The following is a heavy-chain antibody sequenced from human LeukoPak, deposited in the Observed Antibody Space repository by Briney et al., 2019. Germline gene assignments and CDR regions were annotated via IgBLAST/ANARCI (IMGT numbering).Heavy chain of an antibody. CDR3: AKDWIQFNRVFDCFDS. J-gene: IGHJ4*02. D-gene: IGHD5-18*01. CDR2: IGNTET. Sequence: GGSLRLSCATSGFPFETNAMSWVRQAPGKGLEWVATIGNTETFYADSVTGRFTTSRDNSKNTVNLQMNRLRVEDTAIYYCAKDWIQFNRVFDCFDSWGQGTLVTVSS. CDR1: GFPFETNA. V-gene: IGHV3-23*01.